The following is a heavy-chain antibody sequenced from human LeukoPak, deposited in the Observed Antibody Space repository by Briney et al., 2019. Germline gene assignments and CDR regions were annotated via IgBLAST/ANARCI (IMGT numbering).Heavy chain of an antibody. D-gene: IGHD2-8*01. CDR1: SGSIGSSSNY. CDR3: ARASSNVVFGNWFDP. Sequence: PSETLSLTCTVSSGSIGSSSNYWGWIRQAPGKGLEWIGNVYYSGSTFYNPSLKSRVTISIDTSKNQFSLKLRSVTAADTAIYYCARASSNVVFGNWFDPWGQGTLVIVSS. V-gene: IGHV4-39*01. J-gene: IGHJ5*02. CDR2: VYYSGST.